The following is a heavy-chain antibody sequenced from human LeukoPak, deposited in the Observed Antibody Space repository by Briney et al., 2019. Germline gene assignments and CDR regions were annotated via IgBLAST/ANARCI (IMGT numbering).Heavy chain of an antibody. CDR3: ATSNDAKIAPFDH. CDR2: INTKGET. CDR1: GVSMSAYQ. D-gene: IGHD2-21*01. J-gene: IGHJ4*02. V-gene: IGHV4-4*09. Sequence: LETLSLTCTVSGVSMSAYQWSWVRQFPEKGLEWIGCINTKGETSYNPSLKSRVTTSVDTSKSQFSLRLTSVTAADTAVYYCATSNDAKIAPFDHWGQGAPVTVSS.